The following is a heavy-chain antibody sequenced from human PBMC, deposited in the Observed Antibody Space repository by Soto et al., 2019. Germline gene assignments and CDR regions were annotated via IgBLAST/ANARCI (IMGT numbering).Heavy chain of an antibody. Sequence: PSETLSLSCTASGGSVSSGSYNWSWLRQPPGKGLEWIGYIYYSGSTNYNPSLKSRVTRSVDTSKNQFSLKLSSVTAADTAVYYCARDALTTGSPYAFDIWGQGTMVTVS. CDR3: ARDALTTGSPYAFDI. J-gene: IGHJ3*02. V-gene: IGHV4-61*01. D-gene: IGHD1-1*01. CDR1: GGSVSSGSYN. CDR2: IYYSGST.